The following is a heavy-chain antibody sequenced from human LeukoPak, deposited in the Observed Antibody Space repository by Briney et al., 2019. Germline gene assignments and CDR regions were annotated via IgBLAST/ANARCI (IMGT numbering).Heavy chain of an antibody. J-gene: IGHJ4*02. CDR2: INPNSGDT. Sequence: ASVKVSCRTSGYIFTDFYIHWVRQAPGQGLEWMGWINPNSGDTTYGQKFQDRVTMTRDTSISMAYMELTRLRSDDTAVYYCARDGQRRTPAAAGNGEVGHWGQGTLVTVSS. CDR1: GYIFTDFY. D-gene: IGHD6-13*01. CDR3: ARDGQRRTPAAAGNGEVGH. V-gene: IGHV1-2*02.